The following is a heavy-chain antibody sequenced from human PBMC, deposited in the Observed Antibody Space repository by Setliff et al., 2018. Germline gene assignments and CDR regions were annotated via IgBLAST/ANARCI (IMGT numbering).Heavy chain of an antibody. CDR1: RGSISSHY. J-gene: IGHJ4*02. CDR2: IYYSGST. D-gene: IGHD2-2*01. V-gene: IGHV4-59*11. CDR3: ARVPKEYRLLLYFDY. Sequence: SETLSLTCTVSRGSISSHYWSWIRQPPGKGLEWIGSIYYSGSTNYNPSLKSRVTISLDTSKNQFSLKLSSVTAADTAVYYCARVPKEYRLLLYFDYWGQGTLVTVSS.